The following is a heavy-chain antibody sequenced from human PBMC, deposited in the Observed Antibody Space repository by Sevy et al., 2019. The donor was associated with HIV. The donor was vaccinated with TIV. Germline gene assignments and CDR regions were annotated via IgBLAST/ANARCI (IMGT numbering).Heavy chain of an antibody. CDR3: ARDGRYRYSMDV. Sequence: SETLSLTCTVSGGSISSYYWSWIRQPPGKGLEWIGYIYYSGSTNYNPSLKSRVTISVDTSKNQFSLKLSSVTAADTAVYYCARDGRYRYSMDVWGQGTTVTVSS. J-gene: IGHJ6*02. CDR1: GGSISSYY. V-gene: IGHV4-59*01. D-gene: IGHD3-16*02. CDR2: IYYSGST.